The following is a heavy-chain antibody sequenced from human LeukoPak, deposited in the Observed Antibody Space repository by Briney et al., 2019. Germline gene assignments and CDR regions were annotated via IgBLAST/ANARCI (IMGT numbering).Heavy chain of an antibody. D-gene: IGHD2-8*01. V-gene: IGHV5-51*01. CDR2: IYPDDSDT. CDR3: ARHGHCTNGVCYSNYYYHMDV. Sequence: GESLKISCNASGYSFASSWIGWVRQMPGKGLEWMGIIYPDDSDTRYSPSFQGQITISVDKSISTAYLQWSSLKASDTAVYYCARHGHCTNGVCYSNYYYHMDVWGKGTTVTVSS. CDR1: GYSFASSW. J-gene: IGHJ6*03.